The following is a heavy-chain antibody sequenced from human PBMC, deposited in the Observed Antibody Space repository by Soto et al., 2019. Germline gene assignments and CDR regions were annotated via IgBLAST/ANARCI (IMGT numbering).Heavy chain of an antibody. CDR1: GGSISSGGYF. V-gene: IGHV4-30-2*01. CDR3: ARGDAGYYGMDV. Sequence: SETLSLTCAVSGGSISSGGYFWSWVRQPPGKGLEWIGYSSHSGTTSYNPPLKSRVIISVDRSKNQFSLKLSSVTTADTAVYYCARGDAGYYGMDVWGQGTTVTVSS. CDR2: SSHSGTT. J-gene: IGHJ6*02.